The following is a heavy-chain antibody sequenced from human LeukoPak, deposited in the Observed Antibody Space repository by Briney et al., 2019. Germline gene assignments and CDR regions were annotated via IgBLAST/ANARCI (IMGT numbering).Heavy chain of an antibody. CDR3: ARDPDYYDSNPDY. D-gene: IGHD3-22*01. CDR2: IKQDGSEK. J-gene: IGHJ4*02. V-gene: IGHV3-7*01. CDR1: GFTFSSYW. Sequence: GGSLRLSCAASGFTFSSYWMSWVRQAPGKGLEWVANIKQDGSEKYYVDSVKGRFTISRDNAKNSLHLQMNSLRAEDTAVYYCARDPDYYDSNPDYWGQGTLVTVSS.